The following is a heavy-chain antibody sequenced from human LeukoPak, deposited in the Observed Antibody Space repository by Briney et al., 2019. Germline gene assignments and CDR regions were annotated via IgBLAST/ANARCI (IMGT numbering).Heavy chain of an antibody. Sequence: SGGSLRLSCAASGFTFSSYGMSWVRQAPGKGLEWVSGISGSGGTTYYADSVKGRFTISRDNSKITLYLQMNSLRAEDTAVYYCAKSRGSGLFDYWGQGTLVTVAS. J-gene: IGHJ4*02. V-gene: IGHV3-23*01. CDR3: AKSRGSGLFDY. CDR1: GFTFSSYG. D-gene: IGHD3-10*01. CDR2: ISGSGGTT.